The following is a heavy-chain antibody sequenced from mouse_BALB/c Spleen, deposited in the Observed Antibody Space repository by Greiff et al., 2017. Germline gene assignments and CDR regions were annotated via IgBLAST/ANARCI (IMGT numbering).Heavy chain of an antibody. CDR2: IWSGGST. J-gene: IGHJ3*01. CDR1: GFSLTSYG. D-gene: IGHD2-4*01. V-gene: IGHV2-2*02. CDR3: ARKNDYDGRAFAY. Sequence: VQLQQSGPGLVQPSQSLSITCTVSGFSLTSYGVHWVRQSPGKGLEWLGVIWSGGSTDYNAAFISRLCISKDNYKSQVFFKMNSMQANDTAIYYCARKNDYDGRAFAYWGQGTLVTVSA.